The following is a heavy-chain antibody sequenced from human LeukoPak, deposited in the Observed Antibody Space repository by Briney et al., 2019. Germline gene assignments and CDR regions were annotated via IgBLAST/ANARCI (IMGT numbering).Heavy chain of an antibody. CDR2: IYTSGST. Sequence: TLSLTCTVSGGSISSGSYYWSWIRQPAGKGLEWIGRIYTSGSTNYNPSLKSRVTISVDTSKNQFSLKLSSVTAADTAVYYCARGIVVVAQLGFYFYYMDVWGKGTTVTISS. D-gene: IGHD2-15*01. CDR1: GGSISSGSYY. V-gene: IGHV4-61*02. CDR3: ARGIVVVAQLGFYFYYMDV. J-gene: IGHJ6*03.